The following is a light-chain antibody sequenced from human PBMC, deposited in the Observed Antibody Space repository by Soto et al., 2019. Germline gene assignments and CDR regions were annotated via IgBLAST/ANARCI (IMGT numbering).Light chain of an antibody. CDR2: GAS. V-gene: IGKV3-15*01. Sequence: EIVLTQSPGSLSLSPGERASLSCRARQSVRSSYLAWYQQKPAQAPRLLIYGASTRATGIPARFTGSGSGTEFTLTISSLQFDDSAVYYCHQYNNWWTFGQGTKVDIK. CDR3: HQYNNWWT. J-gene: IGKJ1*01. CDR1: QSVRSSY.